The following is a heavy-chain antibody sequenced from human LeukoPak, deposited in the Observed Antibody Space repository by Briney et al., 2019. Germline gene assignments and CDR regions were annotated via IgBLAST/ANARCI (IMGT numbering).Heavy chain of an antibody. D-gene: IGHD5-24*01. CDR3: ARGLDGYNLRY. CDR2: IKQDGSEK. CDR1: GVTFSSNW. Sequence: GGSLRLSCVASGVTFSSNWMSWVRQAPGKGLEWVASIKQDGSEKYYLDSVKGRFTISRDNGKNSLYLQMNSLRAEDTAVYYCARGLDGYNLRYWGQGTLSPSPQ. J-gene: IGHJ4*02. V-gene: IGHV3-7*01.